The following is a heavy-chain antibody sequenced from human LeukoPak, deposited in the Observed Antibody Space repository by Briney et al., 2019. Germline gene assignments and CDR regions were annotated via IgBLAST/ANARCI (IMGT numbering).Heavy chain of an antibody. J-gene: IGHJ4*02. V-gene: IGHV1-2*02. Sequence: ASVKVSCKASGYTFTGDYMHWVRQAPGQGLEWMGWINPNSGGTNYAQKFQGRVTMTRDTSISTAYMELSRLRSDDAAVYYCARAVFRPAAVDYWGQGTLVTVSS. CDR2: INPNSGGT. D-gene: IGHD2-2*01. CDR1: GYTFTGDY. CDR3: ARAVFRPAAVDY.